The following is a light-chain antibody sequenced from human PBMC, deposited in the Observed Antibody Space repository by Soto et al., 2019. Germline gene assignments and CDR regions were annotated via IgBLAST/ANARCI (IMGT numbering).Light chain of an antibody. J-gene: IGKJ4*01. CDR3: QQYYRTPVT. V-gene: IGKV4-1*01. CDR1: QSILFSSNNKNY. Sequence: DIVMTQSPDSLAVSLGERATINCKSSQSILFSSNNKNYVTWYQQKPGQPPKPLIDWASTRESGVTDRFSGSVSGTDFTLAFSGLQAEDVAVYYCQQYYRTPVTFGGGTKVEIK. CDR2: WAS.